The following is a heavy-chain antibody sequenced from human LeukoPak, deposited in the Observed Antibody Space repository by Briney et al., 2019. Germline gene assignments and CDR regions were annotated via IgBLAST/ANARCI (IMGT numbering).Heavy chain of an antibody. CDR3: ARGGVREIDY. CDR2: IYYSGST. Sequence: SETLSLTCTVSGGSISSYYWSWIRQPPGKGLEWIGYIYYSGSTNYNPSLKSRVTISVDTSKNQFSLKLSSVTAADTAVYYCARGGVREIDYWGQGTLVTVSS. CDR1: GGSISSYY. V-gene: IGHV4-59*01. D-gene: IGHD1-26*01. J-gene: IGHJ4*02.